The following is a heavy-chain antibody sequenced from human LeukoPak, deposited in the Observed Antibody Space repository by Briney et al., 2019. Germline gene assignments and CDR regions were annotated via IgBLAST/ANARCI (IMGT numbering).Heavy chain of an antibody. V-gene: IGHV1-2*02. J-gene: IGHJ4*02. CDR1: GYTFTGYY. CDR3: ARGVPQALHSSAYYFFDY. D-gene: IGHD3-22*01. Sequence: ASVKVSCTASGYTFTGYYMHWVRQAPGQGLEWMGWINPNSGGTNYAQKFQGRVTMTRDTSISTAYMELSRLRSDDTAVYYCARGVPQALHSSAYYFFDYWGQGTLVTVSS. CDR2: INPNSGGT.